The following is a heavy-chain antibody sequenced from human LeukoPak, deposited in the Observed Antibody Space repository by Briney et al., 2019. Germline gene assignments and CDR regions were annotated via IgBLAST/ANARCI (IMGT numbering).Heavy chain of an antibody. D-gene: IGHD2-21*01. CDR3: ARLGGDIYFYYMDV. J-gene: IGHJ6*03. CDR2: IYYSGST. Sequence: SETLSLTCTVSGGSINSSSYYWGWIRQPPGKGLEWIGSIYYSGSTYYNPSLKSRVTISVDTSKNQFSLKLSSVTAADTAVYYCARLGGDIYFYYMDVWGKGTTVTFSS. V-gene: IGHV4-39*01. CDR1: GGSINSSSYY.